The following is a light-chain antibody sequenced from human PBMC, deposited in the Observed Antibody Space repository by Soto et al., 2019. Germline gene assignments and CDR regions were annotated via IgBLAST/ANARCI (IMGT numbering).Light chain of an antibody. CDR3: SSYTSNNTQV. CDR1: SSDVGGYKY. V-gene: IGLV2-14*01. J-gene: IGLJ1*01. Sequence: QSVLTQPASVSGSPGQSITISCTGTSSDVGGYKYVSLYQQHPGKAPKLMIFEVSNRPSGVSNRFSGSNSGNTASLTISGLQAEDEADYYCSSYTSNNTQVFGTGTKGTVL. CDR2: EVS.